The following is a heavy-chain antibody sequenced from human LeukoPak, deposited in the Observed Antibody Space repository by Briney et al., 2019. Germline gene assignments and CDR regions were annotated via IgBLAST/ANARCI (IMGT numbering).Heavy chain of an antibody. CDR1: GGSFSGYY. CDR3: ARGFVVVPASYYYMDV. CDR2: INHSGST. Sequence: SETLSLTCAVYGGSFSGYYWSWFRKPPGKGLEWIGEINHSGSTNYNPSLKSRVTISVDTSKNQFSLKLSSVTAADTAVYYCARGFVVVPASYYYMDVWGKGTTVTVSS. V-gene: IGHV4-34*01. J-gene: IGHJ6*03. D-gene: IGHD2-2*01.